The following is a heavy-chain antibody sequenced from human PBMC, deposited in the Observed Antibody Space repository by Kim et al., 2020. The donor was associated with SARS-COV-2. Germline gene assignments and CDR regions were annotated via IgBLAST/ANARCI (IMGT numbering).Heavy chain of an antibody. CDR3: ARRLFDSSGNYHDF. D-gene: IGHD3-22*01. CDR1: GGTFGTYP. Sequence: SVKVSCKASGGTFGTYPISWVRQAPGQGLEWMGGIIPFIDTTNYAPKFQGRVTMTADDSTRTTYMELSSLKFGDTAVYFCARRLFDSSGNYHDFWGQG. J-gene: IGHJ4*02. V-gene: IGHV1-69*13. CDR2: IIPFIDTT.